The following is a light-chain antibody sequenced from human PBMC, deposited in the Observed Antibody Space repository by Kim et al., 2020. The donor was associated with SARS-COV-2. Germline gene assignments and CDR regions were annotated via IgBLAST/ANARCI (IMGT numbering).Light chain of an antibody. V-gene: IGKV1-5*03. Sequence: DIQMTQSPSTLSASVGDRVTITCRASQSISSWLAWYQQKPGKAPNLLIYKTSTLESGVPSRFSGSGSGTEFTLTISGLQPDDFATYYCQQYNSYPLTFGGGTKLEI. CDR1: QSISSW. CDR3: QQYNSYPLT. CDR2: KTS. J-gene: IGKJ4*01.